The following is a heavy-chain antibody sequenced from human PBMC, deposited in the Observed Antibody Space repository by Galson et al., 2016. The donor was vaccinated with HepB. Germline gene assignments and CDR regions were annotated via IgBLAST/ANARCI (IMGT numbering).Heavy chain of an antibody. CDR3: AKKGRWHYAAPYYFDS. Sequence: SETLSLTCAVHGGSFSGYYWNWIRQPAGKGPEWIGEINHSGSTNYNPPLKGRVTISVDMSKNQFSLRLNSVTAADTAVYYCAKKGRWHYAAPYYFDSWGQGTLVTVSS. D-gene: IGHD1-7*01. CDR2: INHSGST. J-gene: IGHJ4*02. V-gene: IGHV4-34*01. CDR1: GGSFSGYY.